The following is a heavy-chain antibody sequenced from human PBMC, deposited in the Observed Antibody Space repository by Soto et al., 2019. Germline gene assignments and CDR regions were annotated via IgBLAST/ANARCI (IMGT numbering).Heavy chain of an antibody. Sequence: QVPLVQSGAEVKKPGASVKVSCKASGYTFSNSGISWVRQAPGQGLEWMGWISDYNGNTNYAQKFQGRVTMSTDTSTNTAHMELRSLTSDDTAVYYCAREGDYGDYVGWLDPWGQGTLVTVSS. CDR1: GYTFSNSG. V-gene: IGHV1-18*01. CDR2: ISDYNGNT. J-gene: IGHJ5*02. D-gene: IGHD4-17*01. CDR3: AREGDYGDYVGWLDP.